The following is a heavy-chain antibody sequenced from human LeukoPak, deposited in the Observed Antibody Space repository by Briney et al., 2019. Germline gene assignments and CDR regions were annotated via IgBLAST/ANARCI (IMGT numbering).Heavy chain of an antibody. V-gene: IGHV3-48*03. Sequence: GGSLRLSCAASGFTFSSYEMNWVRQAPGKGLEWVSYISSSGSTIYYADSVKGRFTISRDNAKNSLYLQMNSLRAEDTAVYYCARIYSSSSGYFDYWGQGTLVTVSS. CDR1: GFTFSSYE. CDR3: ARIYSSSSGYFDY. D-gene: IGHD6-6*01. J-gene: IGHJ4*02. CDR2: ISSSGSTI.